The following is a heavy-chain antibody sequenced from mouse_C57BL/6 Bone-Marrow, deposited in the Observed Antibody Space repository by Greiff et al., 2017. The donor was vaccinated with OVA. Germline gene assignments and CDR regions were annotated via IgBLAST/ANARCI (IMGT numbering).Heavy chain of an antibody. D-gene: IGHD2-12*01. J-gene: IGHJ2*01. V-gene: IGHV5-4*03. Sequence: EVKLVESGGGLVKPGGSLKLSCAASGFTFSSYAMSWVRQTPEKRLEWVATISDGGSYTYYPDNVKGRFTISRDNAKNNLYLQMSHLKSEDTAMYYCARERNPRRFDYWGQGTTLTVSS. CDR3: ARERNPRRFDY. CDR2: ISDGGSYT. CDR1: GFTFSSYA.